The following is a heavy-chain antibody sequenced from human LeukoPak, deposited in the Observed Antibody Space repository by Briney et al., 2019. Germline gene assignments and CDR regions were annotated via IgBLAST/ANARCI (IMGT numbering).Heavy chain of an antibody. CDR1: GGTFSSYA. V-gene: IGHV1-69*04. CDR2: IIPILGIA. J-gene: IGHJ3*02. Sequence: SVKVSCKASGGTFSSYAISWVRQAPGQGLEWMGRIIPILGIANYAQKFQGRVTITADKSTSTAYMELSSLGSEDTAVYYCARLGNSSGWYGSLVGAFDIWGQGTMVTVSS. CDR3: ARLGNSSGWYGSLVGAFDI. D-gene: IGHD6-19*01.